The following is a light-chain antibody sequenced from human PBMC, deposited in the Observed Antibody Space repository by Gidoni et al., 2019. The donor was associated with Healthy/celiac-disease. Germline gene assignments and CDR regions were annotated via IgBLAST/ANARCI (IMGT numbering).Light chain of an antibody. V-gene: IGKV1-39*01. CDR3: QQSYSTPIT. J-gene: IGKJ5*01. Sequence: DIQMTQSPSSLSAAVGDRVTITCRASKIISRYLNWYPQKPGKAPKLLIYAASSLESGVPSRFSGTGSGTDFTLTSSSRQPEVFATYYCQQSYSTPITFGHGIRLEIK. CDR1: KIISRY. CDR2: AAS.